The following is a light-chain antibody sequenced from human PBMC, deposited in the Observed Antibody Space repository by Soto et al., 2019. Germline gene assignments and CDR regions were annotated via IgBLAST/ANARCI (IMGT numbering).Light chain of an antibody. CDR2: AAS. CDR1: QGISSW. CDR3: QQANSFPYT. Sequence: DIQMTQSPSSVSASVGDRVTITCRASQGISSWLAWYQQKPGKAPKLLIFAASSLQSGVPSRFSGSGSGTDLPLTICSLQPADFAPSYSQQANSFPYTFGQGNKLEIK. J-gene: IGKJ2*01. V-gene: IGKV1-12*01.